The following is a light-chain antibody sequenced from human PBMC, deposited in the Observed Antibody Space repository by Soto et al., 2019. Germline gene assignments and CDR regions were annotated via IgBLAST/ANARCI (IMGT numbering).Light chain of an antibody. Sequence: QSVLTQPPSASGTPGQRVTISCSGSSSNIGSNTVNWYQQLPGTAPKLLIYSNNQRPSGVPDRFSGSKSGTSASLAISGLPSEDEADYYCSSYTSSSTLVVFGGGTKLTVL. CDR2: SNN. J-gene: IGLJ2*01. CDR3: SSYTSSSTLVV. CDR1: SSNIGSNT. V-gene: IGLV1-44*01.